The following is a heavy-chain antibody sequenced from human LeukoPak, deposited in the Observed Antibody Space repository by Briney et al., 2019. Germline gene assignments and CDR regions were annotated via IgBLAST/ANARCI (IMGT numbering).Heavy chain of an antibody. J-gene: IGHJ4*02. CDR1: GFTFSSYW. V-gene: IGHV3-7*01. CDR2: IKEDDSEI. CDR3: ARLRSLDK. D-gene: IGHD5-24*01. Sequence: GGSLRLSCAASGFTFSSYWMTWVRQAPGKGLEWVANIKEDDSEIYYVESVKGRFTISRDNAKNSLYLEMSSLRVEDTAVYFCARLRSLDKWGQGTLVTVS.